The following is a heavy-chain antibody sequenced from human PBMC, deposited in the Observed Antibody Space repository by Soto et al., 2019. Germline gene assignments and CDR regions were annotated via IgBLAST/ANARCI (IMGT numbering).Heavy chain of an antibody. Sequence: EEQLLASGGGLVQPGGSLRLSCAASGFTFSTYALSWVRQAPGKGLVWVSTVSGGGGRTYYADSVKGRFTNSRDNSKNALHLRMSGRRAGTKSAYYGAKVKGDILAGHKCYYYATDGRGQGTTVTVSS. V-gene: IGHV3-23*01. CDR3: AKVKGDILAGHKCYYYATDG. CDR2: VSGGGGRT. CDR1: GFTFSTYA. D-gene: IGHD3-9*01. J-gene: IGHJ6*02.